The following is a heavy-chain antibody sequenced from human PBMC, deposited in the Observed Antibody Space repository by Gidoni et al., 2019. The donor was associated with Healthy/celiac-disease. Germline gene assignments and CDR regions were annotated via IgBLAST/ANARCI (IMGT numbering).Heavy chain of an antibody. D-gene: IGHD3-16*01. Sequence: EVQLVESGGGLVQPGGSLRLSCAASGFTFSSYSMNWVRQAPGKGLEWVSYISSSSSTIYYADSVKGRFTISRDNAKNSLYLQMNSLRDEDTAVYYCAGYYDYVWGSYAYYFDYWGQGTLVTVSS. CDR2: ISSSSSTI. V-gene: IGHV3-48*02. CDR1: GFTFSSYS. CDR3: AGYYDYVWGSYAYYFDY. J-gene: IGHJ4*02.